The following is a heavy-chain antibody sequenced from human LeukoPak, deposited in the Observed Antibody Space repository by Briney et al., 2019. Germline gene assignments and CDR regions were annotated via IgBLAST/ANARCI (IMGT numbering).Heavy chain of an antibody. CDR2: IIPIFGTA. D-gene: IGHD2-15*01. CDR1: GGTFSSYA. J-gene: IGHJ4*02. CDR3: ARDVLGYCSGGSCYSDY. Sequence: ASVKVSCKASGGTFSSYAISWVRQAPGQGLEWMGGIIPIFGTANYAQKLQGRVTITADKSTSTAYMELSSLGSEDTAVYYCARDVLGYCSGGSCYSDYWGQGTLVTVSS. V-gene: IGHV1-69*06.